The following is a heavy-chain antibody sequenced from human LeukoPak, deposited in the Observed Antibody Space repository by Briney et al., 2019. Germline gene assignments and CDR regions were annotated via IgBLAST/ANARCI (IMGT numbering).Heavy chain of an antibody. CDR3: AKDSSGWSFIAYYFDY. CDR1: GFTFSSYG. CDR2: ISYDGSNK. J-gene: IGHJ4*02. V-gene: IGHV3-30*18. D-gene: IGHD6-19*01. Sequence: AGGSLRLSCAASGFTFSSYGMHWVRQAPGKGLEWVAVISYDGSNKYYADSVKGRFTISRDNSKNTLYLQMNSLRAEDTAVYYCAKDSSGWSFIAYYFDYWGQGTLVTVSS.